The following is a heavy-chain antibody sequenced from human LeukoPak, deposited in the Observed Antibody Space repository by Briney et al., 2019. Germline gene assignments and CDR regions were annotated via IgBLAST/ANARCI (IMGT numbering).Heavy chain of an antibody. CDR1: GGSISSGGYS. V-gene: IGHV4-30-2*01. CDR2: IYHSGST. CDR3: ARGGITIFGVVIPYAFDI. D-gene: IGHD3-3*01. Sequence: SETLSLTCAASGGSISSGGYSWSWIRQPPGKGLEWIGYIYHSGSTYYNPSLKSRVTISVDRSKNQFSLKLSSVTAADTAVYYCARGGITIFGVVIPYAFDIWGQGTMVTVSS. J-gene: IGHJ3*02.